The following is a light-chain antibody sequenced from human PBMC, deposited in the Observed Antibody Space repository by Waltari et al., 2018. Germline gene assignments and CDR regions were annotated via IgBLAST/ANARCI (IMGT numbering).Light chain of an antibody. CDR2: EAL. J-gene: IGKJ4*01. Sequence: DIQMTQSPSTLSASVGDRFTITCRASQSISSRLAWYQQKPGTAPKLLIHEALSLESGVPIRFSGTVSGTEFTLTISSLQPEDFGTYFCQQYKTYPLTFGGGTRVESK. CDR1: QSISSR. CDR3: QQYKTYPLT. V-gene: IGKV1-5*01.